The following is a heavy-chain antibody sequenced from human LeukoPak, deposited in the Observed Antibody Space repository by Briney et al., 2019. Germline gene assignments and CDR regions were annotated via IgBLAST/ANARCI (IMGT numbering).Heavy chain of an antibody. J-gene: IGHJ5*02. D-gene: IGHD3-10*01. CDR3: ARHVGNPWFGESRSRWFDP. Sequence: SETLSLTCAVSGGSISSSNWWSWVRQPPGKGLEWIGEINHSGSTNYNPSLKSRVTISVDTSKNQFSLKLSSVTAADTAVYYCARHVGNPWFGESRSRWFDPWGQGTLVTVSS. CDR2: INHSGST. V-gene: IGHV4-4*02. CDR1: GGSISSSNW.